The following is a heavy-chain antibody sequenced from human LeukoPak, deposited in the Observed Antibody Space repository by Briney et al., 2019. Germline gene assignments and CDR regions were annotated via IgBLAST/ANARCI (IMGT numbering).Heavy chain of an antibody. CDR2: INHSGST. Sequence: PSETLSLTCAVYGGSFSGYYRSWIRQPPGKGLEWIGEINHSGSTNYNPSLKSRVTISVDTSKNQFSLKLSSVTAADTAVYYCARGPYVWGSYRPAYYYMDVWGKGTTVTVSS. J-gene: IGHJ6*03. V-gene: IGHV4-34*01. CDR3: ARGPYVWGSYRPAYYYMDV. D-gene: IGHD3-16*02. CDR1: GGSFSGYY.